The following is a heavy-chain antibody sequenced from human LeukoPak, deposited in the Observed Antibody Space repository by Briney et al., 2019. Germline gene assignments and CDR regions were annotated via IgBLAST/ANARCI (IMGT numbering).Heavy chain of an antibody. J-gene: IGHJ5*02. CDR3: ARAVNRWFDP. V-gene: IGHV4-59*01. CDR2: IYYSGST. Sequence: PSETLSLTCTVSGGSIGSYYWSWIRQPPGKGLEWIGYIYYSGSTNYNPSLKSRVTISVDTSKNQFSLKLSSVTAADTAVYYCARAVNRWFDPWGQGTLVTVSS. CDR1: GGSIGSYY.